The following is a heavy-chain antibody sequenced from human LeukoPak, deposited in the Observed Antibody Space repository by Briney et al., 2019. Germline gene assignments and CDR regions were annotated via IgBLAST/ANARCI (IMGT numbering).Heavy chain of an antibody. D-gene: IGHD4-11*01. Sequence: ASKTLSLTCTVSGGSISSGDYYWNWIRQHPGRGLEWIGYIYYSGSTFYNPSLKSRVTVSVDTSKNQFSLKLSSMTAADTAVYYCARAPKGMTTVRYFYYYYMDVWGKGTTVTVSS. V-gene: IGHV4-31*03. CDR1: GGSISSGDYY. J-gene: IGHJ6*03. CDR3: ARAPKGMTTVRYFYYYYMDV. CDR2: IYYSGST.